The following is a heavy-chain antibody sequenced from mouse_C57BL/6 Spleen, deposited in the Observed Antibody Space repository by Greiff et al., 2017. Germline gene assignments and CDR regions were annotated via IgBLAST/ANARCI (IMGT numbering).Heavy chain of an antibody. V-gene: IGHV1-66*01. Sequence: QVQLQQSGPELVKPGASVKISCKASGYSFTSYYIHWVKQRPGQGLAWIGWIYPGSGNTKYNEKFKGKATLTADTSSSTAYMQLSSLTSEDSAVYYCARTWDEGYAMDYGGQGTSVTVSS. CDR1: GYSFTSYY. CDR3: ARTWDEGYAMDY. J-gene: IGHJ4*01. CDR2: IYPGSGNT. D-gene: IGHD4-1*01.